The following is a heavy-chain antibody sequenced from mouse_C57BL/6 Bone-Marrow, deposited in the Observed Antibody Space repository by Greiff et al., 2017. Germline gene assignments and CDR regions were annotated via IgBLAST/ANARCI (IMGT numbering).Heavy chain of an antibody. CDR1: GFTFSDYG. CDR2: ISNLAYSI. CDR3: ARAVGDAMDY. J-gene: IGHJ4*01. V-gene: IGHV5-15*01. Sequence: VQLKQSGGGLVQPGGSLKLSCAASGFTFSDYGMAWVRQAPRKGPEWVAFISNLAYSIYYADTVTGRFTISRENAKNTLYLERRSLWSEDTAMYYCARAVGDAMDYWGQGTSVTVSS.